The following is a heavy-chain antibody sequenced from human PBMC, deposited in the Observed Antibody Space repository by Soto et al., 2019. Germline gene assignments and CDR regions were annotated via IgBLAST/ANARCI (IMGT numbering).Heavy chain of an antibody. V-gene: IGHV3-9*01. CDR3: VKDALTTVAYYFDY. CDR1: GFRFDDYG. CDR2: ISRDSRSI. Sequence: SLRLSCGVSGFRFDDYGMHWVRQAPGKGLEWIAGISRDSRSISYGASMKGRFTISRDNAKNSLYLQLNSLRADDTAFYYCVKDALTTVAYYFDYWGQGALVTVSS. J-gene: IGHJ4*02. D-gene: IGHD4-17*01.